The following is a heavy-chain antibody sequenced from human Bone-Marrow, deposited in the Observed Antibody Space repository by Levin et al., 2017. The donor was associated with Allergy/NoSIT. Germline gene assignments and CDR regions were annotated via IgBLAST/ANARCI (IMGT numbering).Heavy chain of an antibody. V-gene: IGHV4-59*08. D-gene: IGHD3-10*01. Sequence: PGGSLRLSCTVSGGSISSYYWSWIRQPPGKGLEWIGYIYYSGSTNYNPSLKSRVTISVDTSKNQFSLKLSSVTAADTAVYYCAMVRGGSDAFDIWGQGTMVTVSS. J-gene: IGHJ3*02. CDR2: IYYSGST. CDR1: GGSISSYY. CDR3: AMVRGGSDAFDI.